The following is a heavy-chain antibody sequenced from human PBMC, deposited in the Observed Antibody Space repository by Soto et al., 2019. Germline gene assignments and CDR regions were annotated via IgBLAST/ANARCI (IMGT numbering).Heavy chain of an antibody. Sequence: ASVKVSCKASGYTFSRYGISWVRQAPGQGLEWMGWISGFNGNTKESEKLQGRVTLTTDTAANTAHMELRGLRSDDTDVYYSARASAYSTHWSFDNWGLGTLVNV. J-gene: IGHJ4*02. CDR1: GYTFSRYG. V-gene: IGHV1-18*01. D-gene: IGHD6-13*01. CDR3: ARASAYSTHWSFDN. CDR2: ISGFNGNT.